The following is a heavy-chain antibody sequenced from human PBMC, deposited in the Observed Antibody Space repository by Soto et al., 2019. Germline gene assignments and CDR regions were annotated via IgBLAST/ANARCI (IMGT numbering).Heavy chain of an antibody. V-gene: IGHV4-38-2*02. CDR3: ARDTNSLDL. CDR2: IYHTGDT. CDR1: SYSISSGFF. J-gene: IGHJ5*02. Sequence: SETLSLTCVVSSYSISSGFFWAWIRQLPGKGLEWVGSIYHTGDTHYNPSLRSQVSMSVDTSKNQFSLRLTSLTAADTAVYFCARDTNSLDLWGRGILVTVSS. D-gene: IGHD2-8*01.